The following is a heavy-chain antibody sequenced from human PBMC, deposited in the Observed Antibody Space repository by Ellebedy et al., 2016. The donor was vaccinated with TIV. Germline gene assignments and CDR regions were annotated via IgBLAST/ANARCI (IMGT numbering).Heavy chain of an antibody. CDR2: ITHSGSP. Sequence: SETLSLTXAVSSESMRDYYWTWIRQPPGRGLEWIGEITHSGSPTYSPSLQSRVTISVESSKNHFSLRLTSVTAADTAVYYCARSRYPSNALDVWGQGTTVTVSS. CDR3: ARSRYPSNALDV. D-gene: IGHD5-12*01. V-gene: IGHV4-34*01. J-gene: IGHJ6*02. CDR1: SESMRDYY.